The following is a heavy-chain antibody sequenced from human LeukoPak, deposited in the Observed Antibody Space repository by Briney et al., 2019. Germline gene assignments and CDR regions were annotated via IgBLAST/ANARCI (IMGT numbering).Heavy chain of an antibody. D-gene: IGHD3-3*01. J-gene: IGHJ6*03. CDR3: AREYDSYYYMDV. Sequence: ASVNVSCKASGGTFSSYSISWVRQAPGQGLEWVGGIIPIFGTTNYAQKFQGRVTTTAHESTSTAYRELSSLRSEDTAVYYCAREYDSYYYMDVWGKGTTGTVSS. V-gene: IGHV1-69*13. CDR2: IIPIFGTT. CDR1: GGTFSSYS.